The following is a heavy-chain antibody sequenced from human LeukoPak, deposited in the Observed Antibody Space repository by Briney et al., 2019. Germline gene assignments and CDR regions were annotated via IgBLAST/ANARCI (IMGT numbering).Heavy chain of an antibody. CDR2: IRYDGSNQ. Sequence: PGGSLRLSCAASGFTFSSYGMHWVRQAPGKGLECVAFIRYDGSNQYYADSVKGRFTISRDNSKNTLYLQMNSLRGEDTAVYYCAKDGDTMSGTYYYDMDVWGKGTTVTIS. V-gene: IGHV3-30*02. J-gene: IGHJ6*03. D-gene: IGHD1-26*01. CDR1: GFTFSSYG. CDR3: AKDGDTMSGTYYYDMDV.